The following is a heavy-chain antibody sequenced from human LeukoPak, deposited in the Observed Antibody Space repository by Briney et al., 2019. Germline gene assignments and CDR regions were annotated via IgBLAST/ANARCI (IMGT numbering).Heavy chain of an antibody. Sequence: PGGSLRLSCVASGFTFRSYVMNWVRQTPGKGLEWDSSISGSGDSTFYADSVKGRFSISRDNSKNTLYLQVNGLRTEDTAVYYCAKDRLLNCRGDCYIFDYWGQGTVVTVSS. CDR3: AKDRLLNCRGDCYIFDY. CDR2: ISGSGDST. CDR1: GFTFRSYV. D-gene: IGHD2-21*02. V-gene: IGHV3-23*01. J-gene: IGHJ4*02.